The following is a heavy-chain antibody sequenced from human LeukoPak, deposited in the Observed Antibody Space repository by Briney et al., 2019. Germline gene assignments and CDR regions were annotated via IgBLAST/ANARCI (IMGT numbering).Heavy chain of an antibody. CDR3: ARHNHGYYYNDY. CDR2: IYYSGST. J-gene: IGHJ4*02. D-gene: IGHD3-10*01. CDR1: GGSISSSNYY. V-gene: IGHV4-39*01. Sequence: SETLSLTCTVSGGSISSSNYYWGWIRQPPGKGLEWIGSIYYSGSTYHNPSLKSRVTIFVDTSKNQFSLKLSSVTAADTAVYYCARHNHGYYYNDYWGQGTLVTVSS.